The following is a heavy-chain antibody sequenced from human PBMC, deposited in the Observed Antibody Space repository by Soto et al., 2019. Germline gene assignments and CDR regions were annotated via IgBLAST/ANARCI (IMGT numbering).Heavy chain of an antibody. CDR2: IYSNGDT. V-gene: IGHV4-31*03. D-gene: IGHD6-6*01. J-gene: IGHJ6*02. Sequence: PSETLSLTCSVSSDSMNSGGYYWSWIRQQPGKGLEWIGYIYSNGDTYYNPSLKSRVTISVDTSKNQFSLNLTSVTAADTAVYYCARRGGSSSGYYYYAMDVWGQGTTVTVSS. CDR3: ARRGGSSSGYYYYAMDV. CDR1: SDSMNSGGYY.